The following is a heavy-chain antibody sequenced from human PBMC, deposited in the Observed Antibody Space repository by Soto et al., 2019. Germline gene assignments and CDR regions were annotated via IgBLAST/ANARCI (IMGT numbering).Heavy chain of an antibody. CDR1: GGSFSGYY. D-gene: IGHD5-18*01. V-gene: IGHV4-34*01. CDR2: INHSGST. CDR3: ARARGWIQLKFDY. J-gene: IGHJ4*02. Sequence: SATLSLTCAVYGGSFSGYYWSWIRQPPGKGLEWIGEINHSGSTNYNPSLKSRVTISVDTSKNRFSLKLSSVTAADTAVYYCARARGWIQLKFDYWGQGTLVTVSS.